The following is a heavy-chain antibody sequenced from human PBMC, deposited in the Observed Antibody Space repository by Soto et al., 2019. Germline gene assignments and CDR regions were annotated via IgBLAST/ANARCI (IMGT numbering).Heavy chain of an antibody. D-gene: IGHD2-15*01. V-gene: IGHV4-39*01. CDR1: GGSISSDSFY. CDR3: ARNQPQRYCSGGTCRPAYGMDV. Sequence: SETLSLTCTVSGGSISSDSFYWAWIRQPPGKGLEWIGIIYYSGDTYYNPSLAGRLTMSVDTSNQFSLTLRSVTAADTALYYCARNQPQRYCSGGTCRPAYGMDVWRQGTTVPVSS. J-gene: IGHJ6*02. CDR2: IYYSGDT.